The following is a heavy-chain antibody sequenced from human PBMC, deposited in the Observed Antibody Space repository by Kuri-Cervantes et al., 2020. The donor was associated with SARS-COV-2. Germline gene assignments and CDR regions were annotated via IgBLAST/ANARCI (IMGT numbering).Heavy chain of an antibody. Sequence: GESLKISCAASGFTGSANYMNWVRQAPGKGLGWVSIHYSGGTTYYADSVKGRFTISRDNAKNSLYLQMNSLRAEDTAVYYCARDNRTPYYDFWSGPDYWGQGTLVTVSS. V-gene: IGHV3-53*01. D-gene: IGHD3-3*01. CDR2: HYSGGTT. CDR1: GFTGSANY. CDR3: ARDNRTPYYDFWSGPDY. J-gene: IGHJ4*02.